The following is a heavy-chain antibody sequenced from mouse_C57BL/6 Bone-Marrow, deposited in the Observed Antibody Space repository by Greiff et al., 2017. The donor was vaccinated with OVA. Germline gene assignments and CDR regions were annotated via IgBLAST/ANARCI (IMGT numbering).Heavy chain of an antibody. CDR1: GYTFTSYW. CDR3: AKEEIYYGNYVGDYFDY. D-gene: IGHD2-1*01. V-gene: IGHV1-55*01. Sequence: VQLQQPGAELVKPGASVTMSCKASGYTFTSYWITWVKQRPGQGLEWIGDIYPGSGSTNYNEKFKSKATLTVDTSSSTAYMQLSSLTSEDSAVYYCAKEEIYYGNYVGDYFDYWGQGTTLTVSS. J-gene: IGHJ2*01. CDR2: IYPGSGST.